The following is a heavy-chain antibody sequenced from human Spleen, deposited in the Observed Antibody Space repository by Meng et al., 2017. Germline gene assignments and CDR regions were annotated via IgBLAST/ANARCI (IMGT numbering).Heavy chain of an antibody. V-gene: IGHV4-39*07. CDR3: ARLLGYDYGYMNT. CDR1: GGSISSGSYY. J-gene: IGHJ4*02. CDR2: IYYRGDT. D-gene: IGHD5-18*01. Sequence: SETLSLTCTVSGGSISSGSYYWGWIRQPPGRGLEWIGTIYYRGDTYYNPSLKSRVTMSVDTSKNQFSLKLTSVTAADTAVYYCARLLGYDYGYMNTWGRGTLVTVSS.